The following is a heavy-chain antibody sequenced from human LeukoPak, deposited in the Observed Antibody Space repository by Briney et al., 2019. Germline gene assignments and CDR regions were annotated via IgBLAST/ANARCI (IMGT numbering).Heavy chain of an antibody. CDR2: MYTCGRT. D-gene: IGHD1-26*01. CDR3: ANGGNSGSYFED. V-gene: IGHV4-4*07. J-gene: IGHJ4*02. CDR1: GASIYTYY. Sequence: SETLSLTCTVSGASIYTYYWSWVRQPAGKGLEWIGRMYTCGRTHYSPSLESRLTMSVDTSKNQCSLKLTSVTAADTAVYYCANGGNSGSYFEDWGQGTLVTVSS.